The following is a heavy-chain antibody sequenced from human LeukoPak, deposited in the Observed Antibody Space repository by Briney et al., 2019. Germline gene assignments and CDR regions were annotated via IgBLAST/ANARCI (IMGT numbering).Heavy chain of an antibody. D-gene: IGHD3-22*01. CDR3: ATRGPYDSSGYQDFDY. J-gene: IGHJ4*02. CDR1: GYTLTELS. CDR2: FDPEDGET. Sequence: ASVKVSCKVSGYTLTELSMHWVRQAPGKGLEWMGGFDPEDGETIYAQKFQGRVTMTEDTSTDTAYMELSSLRSEDTAVYYCATRGPYDSSGYQDFDYWGQGTLATVSS. V-gene: IGHV1-24*01.